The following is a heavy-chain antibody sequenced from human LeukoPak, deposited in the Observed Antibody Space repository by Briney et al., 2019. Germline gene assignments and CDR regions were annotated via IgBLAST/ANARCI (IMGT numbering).Heavy chain of an antibody. J-gene: IGHJ4*02. D-gene: IGHD2-15*01. CDR3: ARDGYCSGGSCYSGY. Sequence: GGSLRLSCAASGFTFSSYEMNWVRQAPGKGLEWVSYISSSGSTIYYADSVKGRFTISRDNAKNSLYLQMNSLRAEDTAAYYCARDGYCSGGSCYSGYWGQGTLVTVSS. CDR2: ISSSGSTI. V-gene: IGHV3-48*03. CDR1: GFTFSSYE.